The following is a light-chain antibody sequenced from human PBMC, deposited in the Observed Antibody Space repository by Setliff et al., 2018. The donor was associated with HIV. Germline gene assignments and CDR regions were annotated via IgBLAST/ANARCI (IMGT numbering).Light chain of an antibody. CDR1: SSDVGGYNY. Sequence: QSVLAQPASVSGSPGQSITISCTGTSSDVGGYNYVSWYQQHPGKAPKLMIYEVSNRPSGVSNRFSGSKSGNTACLTISGLQAEDEADYYCSSCTTSSTPYVFGTETKVTV. J-gene: IGLJ1*01. CDR2: EVS. CDR3: SSCTTSSTPYV. V-gene: IGLV2-14*01.